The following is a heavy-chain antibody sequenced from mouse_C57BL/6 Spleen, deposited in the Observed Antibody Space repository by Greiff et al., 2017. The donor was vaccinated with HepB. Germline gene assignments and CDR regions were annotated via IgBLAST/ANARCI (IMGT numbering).Heavy chain of an antibody. V-gene: IGHV1-61*01. CDR1: GYTFTSYW. J-gene: IGHJ1*03. Sequence: QVQLQQPGAELVRPGSSVKLSCKASGYTFTSYWMDWVKQRPGQGLEWIGNIYPSDSETHYNQKFKDKATLTVDKSSSTAYMQLSSLTSEDSAVYYCARSRYYSKSSPYWYFDGWGTGTTVTVSS. CDR2: IYPSDSET. CDR3: ARSRYYSKSSPYWYFDG. D-gene: IGHD2-5*01.